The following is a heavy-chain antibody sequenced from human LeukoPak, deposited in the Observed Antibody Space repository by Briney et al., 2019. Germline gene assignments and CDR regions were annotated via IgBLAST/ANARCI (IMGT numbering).Heavy chain of an antibody. D-gene: IGHD6-13*01. CDR3: ARVGSIAAAGDI. Sequence: GGSLRLSCAASGFTFSSYSINWVRQAPGKGLEWVSSISSSSSYIYYADSVKGRFTISRDNAKNSLYLQMNSLRAEDTAVYYCARVGSIAAAGDIWGQGTMVTVSS. J-gene: IGHJ3*02. CDR2: ISSSSSYI. V-gene: IGHV3-21*01. CDR1: GFTFSSYS.